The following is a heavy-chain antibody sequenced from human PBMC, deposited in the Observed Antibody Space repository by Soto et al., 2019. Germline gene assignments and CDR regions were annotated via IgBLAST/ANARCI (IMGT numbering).Heavy chain of an antibody. J-gene: IGHJ4*02. CDR3: AREDYYDSSGQTDY. CDR1: GFTFSDYY. Sequence: GGSLRLSCAASGFTFSDYYMSWIRQAPGKGLEWVSYISSSGSFTNYADSVKGRFTISRDNAKNTLYLQMNSLRAEDTAVYYCAREDYYDSSGQTDYWGQGTLVTVSS. V-gene: IGHV3-11*06. D-gene: IGHD3-22*01. CDR2: ISSSGSFT.